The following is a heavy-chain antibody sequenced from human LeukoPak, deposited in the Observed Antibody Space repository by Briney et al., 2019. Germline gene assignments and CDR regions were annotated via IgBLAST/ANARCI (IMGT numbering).Heavy chain of an antibody. V-gene: IGHV7-4-1*02. D-gene: IGHD3-22*01. CDR1: GYTFTSYG. J-gene: IGHJ4*02. CDR2: INTNTGNP. CDR3: ARELNYYDSRIAALVDY. Sequence: ASVKVSCKASGYTFTSYGISWVRQAPGQGLEWRGWINTNTGNPTYAQGFTGRFVFSLDTSVSTAYLQISSLKAEDTAVYYCARELNYYDSRIAALVDYWGQGTLVAVSS.